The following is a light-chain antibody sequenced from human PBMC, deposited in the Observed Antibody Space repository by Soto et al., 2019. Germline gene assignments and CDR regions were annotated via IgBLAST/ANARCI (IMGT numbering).Light chain of an antibody. CDR3: QQFGSSRWT. Sequence: ESVLTQAAGAMSLSKGERATLSCRASQSVSSGFLGWYQQKPGQAPRLLIYGASSRATGIPDRFSGSGSGTDFTLTISRLEPEDFAVYYCQQFGSSRWTFGQGTKVDIK. J-gene: IGKJ1*01. CDR2: GAS. CDR1: QSVSSGF. V-gene: IGKV3-20*01.